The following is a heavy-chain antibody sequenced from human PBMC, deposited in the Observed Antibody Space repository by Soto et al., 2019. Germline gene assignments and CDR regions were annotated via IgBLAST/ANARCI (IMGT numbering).Heavy chain of an antibody. CDR1: GFTFSSYG. Sequence: QVQLVESGGGVVQPGRSLRLSCAASGFTFSSYGMHWVRQAPGKGLEWVAVIWYDGSNKYYADSVKGRFTISRDNSKNTLYLKMNSRRAEETAVYYCARSCSSTSCYGGGGEGDYYYYGMDVWGQGTTVTVSS. D-gene: IGHD2-2*01. CDR2: IWYDGSNK. V-gene: IGHV3-33*01. J-gene: IGHJ6*02. CDR3: ARSCSSTSCYGGGGEGDYYYYGMDV.